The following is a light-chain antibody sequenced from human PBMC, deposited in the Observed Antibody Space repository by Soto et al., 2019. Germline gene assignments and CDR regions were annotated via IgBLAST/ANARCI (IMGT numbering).Light chain of an antibody. J-gene: IGKJ2*01. Sequence: DIQMTQSPSSLSASVGDRVTITCRASLSISSNLNWYQQKPGEAPKLLIYVASSLQSGVPSRFSGSESGTDYTLTISSLQPDDFGTYYCQQSYSTPYTFGQGTKLEIK. CDR1: LSISSN. V-gene: IGKV1-39*01. CDR2: VAS. CDR3: QQSYSTPYT.